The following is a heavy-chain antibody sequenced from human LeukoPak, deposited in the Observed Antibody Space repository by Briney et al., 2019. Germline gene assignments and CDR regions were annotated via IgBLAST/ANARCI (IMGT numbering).Heavy chain of an antibody. CDR1: GVTFSSYA. CDR2: IIGSGSST. D-gene: IGHD3-9*01. Sequence: GGSLRLSCAASGVTFSSYAMSWVRQAPGKGLEWVSAIIGSGSSTYYADSANGVFTISRDNSKNPLYLQMNSLRAEETAVYHCAKDADRSSYDILPHTWFDPWGQGTLVTVSS. V-gene: IGHV3-23*01. J-gene: IGHJ5*02. CDR3: AKDADRSSYDILPHTWFDP.